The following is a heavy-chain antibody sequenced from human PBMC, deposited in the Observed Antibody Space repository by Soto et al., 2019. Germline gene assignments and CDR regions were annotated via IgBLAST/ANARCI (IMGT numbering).Heavy chain of an antibody. CDR3: ARNGRWWLGDY. Sequence: QVQLVQSGAEVKKPGASVKVSCKASGYTFTSYAMYWVRQAPGQRLEWMGWINAGNGNTKYSQKFQGRVTITRDTSASTAYMELSSLRYEDTAVYYCARNGRWWLGDYWGQGTLVTVSS. V-gene: IGHV1-3*01. D-gene: IGHD2-15*01. CDR1: GYTFTSYA. J-gene: IGHJ4*02. CDR2: INAGNGNT.